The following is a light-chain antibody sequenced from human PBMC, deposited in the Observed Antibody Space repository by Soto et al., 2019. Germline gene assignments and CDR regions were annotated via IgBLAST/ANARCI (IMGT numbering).Light chain of an antibody. CDR2: EGS. V-gene: IGLV2-23*01. Sequence: QSALTQPASVSGSPGQSITISCTGTSSDVGGYNFVAWYQQYPGKAPKVMIYEGSQRPSGVSTRFSGSRSGNTASLTISGLQHEDEADYSCCSYAGSSTYVFGTGTKLTVL. J-gene: IGLJ1*01. CDR1: SSDVGGYNF. CDR3: CSYAGSSTYV.